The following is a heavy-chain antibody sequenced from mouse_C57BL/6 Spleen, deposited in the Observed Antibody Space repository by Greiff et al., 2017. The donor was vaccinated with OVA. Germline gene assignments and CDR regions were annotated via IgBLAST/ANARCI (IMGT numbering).Heavy chain of an antibody. D-gene: IGHD1-1*01. CDR2: IWSGGST. V-gene: IGHV2-2*01. CDR3: ARSTVVATGAMDY. CDR1: GFSLTSYG. Sequence: QVQLKQSGPGLVQPSQSLSITCTASGFSLTSYGVHWVRQSPGKGLEWLGVIWSGGSTDYNAAFISRLSTSKDNSKSTVFFKMTSLHADDTAIYYCARSTVVATGAMDYWGQGTSVTVSS. J-gene: IGHJ4*01.